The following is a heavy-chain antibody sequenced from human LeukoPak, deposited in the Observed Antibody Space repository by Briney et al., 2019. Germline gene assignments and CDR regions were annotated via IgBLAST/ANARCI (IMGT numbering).Heavy chain of an antibody. V-gene: IGHV4-39*07. CDR3: ARDFIYYYDNSGYLDY. D-gene: IGHD3-22*01. J-gene: IGHJ4*02. CDR2: IYYSGST. CDR1: GGSISSSSYY. Sequence: SETLSLTCTVSGGSISSSSYYWGWIRQPPGKGLEWIGSIYYSGSTYYNPSLKSRVTISVDTSKNQFSLKLSSVTAADTAFYYCARDFIYYYDNSGYLDYWGQGILVTVSS.